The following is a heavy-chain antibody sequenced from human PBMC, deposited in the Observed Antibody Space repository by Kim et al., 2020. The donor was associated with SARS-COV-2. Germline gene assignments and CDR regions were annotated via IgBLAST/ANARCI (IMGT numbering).Heavy chain of an antibody. CDR1: GFTFSSYG. Sequence: GGSLRLSCAASGFTFSSYGMHWVRQAPGKGLEWVAVISYDGSNKYYADSVKGRFTISRDNSKNTLYLQMNSLRAEDTAVYYCAKPSHTMIVVVTLGMDVWGQGTTVTVSS. J-gene: IGHJ6*02. CDR3: AKPSHTMIVVVTLGMDV. D-gene: IGHD3-22*01. CDR2: ISYDGSNK. V-gene: IGHV3-30*18.